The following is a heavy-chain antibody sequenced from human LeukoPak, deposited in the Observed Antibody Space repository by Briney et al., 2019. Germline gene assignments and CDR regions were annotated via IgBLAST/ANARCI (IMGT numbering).Heavy chain of an antibody. CDR1: GGSISSNGYY. Sequence: KASETLSLTCSVSGGSISSNGYYWGWIRQPPGKGLEWIGSIYYSGSTFDNPSLKSRVTISMDKSRNQFSLKLSSVTAADTAVCYCASNQWPSWYFDLWGRGTLVTVSA. J-gene: IGHJ2*01. V-gene: IGHV4-39*07. CDR2: IYYSGST. CDR3: ASNQWPSWYFDL. D-gene: IGHD6-19*01.